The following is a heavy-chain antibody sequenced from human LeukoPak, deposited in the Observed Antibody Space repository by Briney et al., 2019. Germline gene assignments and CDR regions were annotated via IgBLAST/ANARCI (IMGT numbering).Heavy chain of an antibody. CDR3: ARSNDYVWGSYRYGNWFDP. V-gene: IGHV1-69*13. CDR1: GYTFTSNY. CDR2: IIPIFGTA. D-gene: IGHD3-16*02. J-gene: IGHJ5*02. Sequence: GASVKVSCKASGYTFTSNYIHWVRQAPGQGLEWMGGIIPIFGTASYAQKFQGRVTITADESTSTAYMELSSLRSEDTAVYYCARSNDYVWGSYRYGNWFDPWGQGTLVTVSS.